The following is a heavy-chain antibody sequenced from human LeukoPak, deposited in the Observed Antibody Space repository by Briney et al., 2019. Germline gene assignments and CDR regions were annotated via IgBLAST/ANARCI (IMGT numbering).Heavy chain of an antibody. CDR2: IYWDDDK. CDR1: GFSLSTNVVG. D-gene: IGHD5-18*01. V-gene: IGHV2-5*02. CDR3: AHYSDANRFAAFDF. J-gene: IGHJ3*01. Sequence: SGPTLVKPTQTLTLTCTFSGFSLSTNVVGVGWIRQPPGKALEWLARIYWDDDKRYSPSLKSRLTITKDTSKNQVVLTMTNMDPVDTATYYCAHYSDANRFAAFDFWGQGTMVTVSS.